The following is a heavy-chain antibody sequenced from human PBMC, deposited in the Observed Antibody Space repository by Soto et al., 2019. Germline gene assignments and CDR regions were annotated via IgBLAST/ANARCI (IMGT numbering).Heavy chain of an antibody. J-gene: IGHJ5*02. Sequence: PSETLSLTCTVSGGSVSSGSYYWSWIRQPPGKGLEWIGYIYYSGSTNYNPSLKSRVTISVDTSKNQFSLKLSSVTAADTAVYYCAAGDLAMNREAYNLYDLPGQGTLVTVSS. CDR2: IYYSGST. D-gene: IGHD6-25*01. CDR3: AAGDLAMNREAYNLYDL. V-gene: IGHV4-61*01. CDR1: GGSVSSGSYY.